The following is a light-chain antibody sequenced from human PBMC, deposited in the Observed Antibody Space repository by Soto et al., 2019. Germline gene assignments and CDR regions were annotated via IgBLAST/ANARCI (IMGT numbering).Light chain of an antibody. J-gene: IGKJ1*01. Sequence: DIQMTQSPSTLSGSAVDRVTIPFRASQTISSWLAWYQQKPGKAPKLLTYKASTLKSGVPPRFSGSGSGTEFTLTISSLQPDDFATYYCQHYNSYSEAFGQGTKVDI. CDR3: QHYNSYSEA. V-gene: IGKV1-5*03. CDR2: KAS. CDR1: QTISSW.